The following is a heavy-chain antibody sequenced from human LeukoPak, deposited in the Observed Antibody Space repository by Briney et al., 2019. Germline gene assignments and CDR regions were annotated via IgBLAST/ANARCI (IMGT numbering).Heavy chain of an antibody. J-gene: IGHJ6*03. V-gene: IGHV3-30*02. CDR2: IRYDGSNK. CDR1: GFTFSSYG. Sequence: GGSLRLSCAASGFTFSSYGMHWVRQAPGKGLEWVAFIRYDGSNKYYADSVKGRFTISRDNSKNTLYLQMNSLRAEDTAVYYCAKGGPRSSYYMDVWGKGTTVTVSS. CDR3: AKGGPRSSYYMDV.